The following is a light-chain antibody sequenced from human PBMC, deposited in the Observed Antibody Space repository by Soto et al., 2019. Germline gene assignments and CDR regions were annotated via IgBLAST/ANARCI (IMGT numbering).Light chain of an antibody. CDR2: GNS. V-gene: IGLV1-40*01. Sequence: QSVLTQPPSVSGAPGQRVTISCTGSSSNIGAGYDVHWYQHLPGTAPKLLIYGNSNRPSGVPDRFSGSKSGTSASLAITGLQAEDEADDYCHSYDSSLSGSVFGGGTQLTVL. J-gene: IGLJ2*01. CDR1: SSNIGAGYD. CDR3: HSYDSSLSGSV.